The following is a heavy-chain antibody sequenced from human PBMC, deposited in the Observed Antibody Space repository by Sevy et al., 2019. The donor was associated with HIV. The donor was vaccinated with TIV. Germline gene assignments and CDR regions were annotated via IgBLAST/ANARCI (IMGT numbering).Heavy chain of an antibody. V-gene: IGHV3-53*01. CDR2: IYSGGST. CDR3: ARVNCSGGSCYYYYGMDV. Sequence: GGSLRLSCAASGFTVSSNYMSWVRQAPGKGLEWVSVIYSGGSTYYADSVKDRFTICRDNSKNTLYLQMNSLRAEDTAVYYCARVNCSGGSCYYYYGMDVWGQGTTVSVSS. D-gene: IGHD2-15*01. J-gene: IGHJ6*02. CDR1: GFTVSSNY.